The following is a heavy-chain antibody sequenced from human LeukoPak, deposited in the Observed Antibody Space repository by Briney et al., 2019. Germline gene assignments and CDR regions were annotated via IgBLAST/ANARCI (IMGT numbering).Heavy chain of an antibody. CDR2: IYYSGST. Sequence: SETLSLTCTVSGGSISSSSYYWGWIRQPPGKGLEWIASIYYSGSTYYNPSVRSRVTISVDTSKNQFSLRLSSVTAADAALYYCARGALVVAGTRWFDPWGQGILVTVSS. D-gene: IGHD6-19*01. V-gene: IGHV4-39*01. CDR3: ARGALVVAGTRWFDP. J-gene: IGHJ5*02. CDR1: GGSISSSSYY.